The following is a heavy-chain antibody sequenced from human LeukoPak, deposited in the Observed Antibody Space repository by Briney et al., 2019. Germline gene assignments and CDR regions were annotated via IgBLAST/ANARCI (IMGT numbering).Heavy chain of an antibody. J-gene: IGHJ6*03. Sequence: ASVKVSCKASGYTFTSYGISWVRQAPGQGLEWMGWISAYNGNTNYAQKLQGRVTMTTDTSTSTAYVELRSLRSEDTAVYYCARGRRASYYNYYYYMDVWGKGTTVTISS. V-gene: IGHV1-18*01. CDR3: ARGRRASYYNYYYYMDV. CDR2: ISAYNGNT. D-gene: IGHD1-26*01. CDR1: GYTFTSYG.